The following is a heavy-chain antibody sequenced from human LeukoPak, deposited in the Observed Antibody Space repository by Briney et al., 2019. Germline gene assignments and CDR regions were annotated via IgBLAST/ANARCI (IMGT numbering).Heavy chain of an antibody. J-gene: IGHJ4*02. V-gene: IGHV3-23*01. CDR3: AKAGGNWVSHFDY. CDR2: ISGSGDSS. CDR1: GFTFSSYA. D-gene: IGHD3-16*01. Sequence: GGSLRLSCAASGFTFSSYAMTWVRQAPGKGLEWVSAISGSGDSSYYADSVKGRFTISRDNSKNTLYLQMNSLRAEDTAVFYCAKAGGNWVSHFDYWGQGTLVTVSS.